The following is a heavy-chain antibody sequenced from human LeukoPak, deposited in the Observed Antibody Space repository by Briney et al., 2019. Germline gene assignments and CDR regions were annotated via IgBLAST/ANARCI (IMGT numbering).Heavy chain of an antibody. CDR2: IYWNSDN. V-gene: IGHV2-5*01. CDR1: GFSLSTSGVG. D-gene: IGHD4-17*01. CDR3: AHYGDYRFMYYFDY. J-gene: IGHJ4*02. Sequence: KESGPTLVKPTQTLTLTCTFSGFSLSTSGVGVGWIRQPPGKALEWLALIYWNSDNRYSPSLKTRLTITKDTSKNQVVLTMTEMNHVDTATYYCAHYGDYRFMYYFDYWGQGTLVTVSS.